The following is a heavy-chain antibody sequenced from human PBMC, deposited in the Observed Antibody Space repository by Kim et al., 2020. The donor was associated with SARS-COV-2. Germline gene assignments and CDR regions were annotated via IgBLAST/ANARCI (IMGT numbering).Heavy chain of an antibody. CDR3: ARDAFYYYGSGSDLKPRGGAIDY. J-gene: IGHJ4*02. Sequence: GGSLRLSCAASGFTFSTYWMTWVRQAPGKGLEWVANIKQDGSEKYYVASVKGRFTISRDNAKNSLYLQMNSLRAEDTAVYYCARDAFYYYGSGSDLKPRGGAIDYWGQGTLVTVSS. V-gene: IGHV3-7*03. D-gene: IGHD3-10*01. CDR1: GFTFSTYW. CDR2: IKQDGSEK.